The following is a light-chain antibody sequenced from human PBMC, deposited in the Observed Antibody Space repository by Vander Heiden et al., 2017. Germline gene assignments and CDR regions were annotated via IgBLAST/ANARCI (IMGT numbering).Light chain of an antibody. V-gene: IGLV1-40*01. CDR2: GNS. CDR3: QSYDSSLSGYV. J-gene: IGLJ1*01. Sequence: QSVLTHPPSVSGAPGQRVTISCTGSSSNIGAGYDVHWYQQLPGTAPKLLIYGNSNRPSGVPDRFSGSKTGTPPSLAITGLQAEDEADYYCQSYDSSLSGYVFGTGTKVTVL. CDR1: SSNIGAGYD.